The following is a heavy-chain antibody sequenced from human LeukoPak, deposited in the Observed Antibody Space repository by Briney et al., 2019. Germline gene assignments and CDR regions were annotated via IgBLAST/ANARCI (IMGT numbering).Heavy chain of an antibody. V-gene: IGHV3-66*01. D-gene: IGHD1-26*01. CDR1: GFTVSNTY. Sequence: PGGSLRLSCAASGFTVSNTYMSWVRQAPGKGLEWVSVIYSGGSTYYADSVKGRFTISRDISKNTLYLQMNSLRAEAAAVYYCARGVVGATDLGYWGQGTLVTVSS. CDR2: IYSGGST. CDR3: ARGVVGATDLGY. J-gene: IGHJ4*02.